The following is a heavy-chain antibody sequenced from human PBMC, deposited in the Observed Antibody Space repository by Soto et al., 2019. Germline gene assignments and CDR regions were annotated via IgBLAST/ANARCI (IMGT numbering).Heavy chain of an antibody. D-gene: IGHD2-21*01. CDR1: GCSISGLY. J-gene: IGHJ4*02. CDR2: IYYSGSA. V-gene: IGHV4-59*01. Sequence: ERLSGTWCGSGCSISGLYKGWILQPPGKGLEWIGNIYYSGSANYDPSLRSRVTISLNTSKNQFPLNLNSVTAADTAIYYCARGKYGGGECNGFDFWGRGP. CDR3: ARGKYGGGECNGFDF.